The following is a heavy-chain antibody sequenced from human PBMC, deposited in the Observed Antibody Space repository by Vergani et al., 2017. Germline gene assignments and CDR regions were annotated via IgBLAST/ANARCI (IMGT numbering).Heavy chain of an antibody. CDR2: ISSSSSTI. CDR3: ARDLDFWSGYYPDYFDY. D-gene: IGHD3-3*01. Sequence: EVQLVESGGGLVQPGGSLRLSCAASGFSFSSYSMNWVRQAPGKGLEWVSYISSSSSTIYYADSVKGRFTISRDNAKNSLYLQMNSLRAEDTAVYYSARDLDFWSGYYPDYFDYGGQGTLVTVSS. J-gene: IGHJ4*02. CDR1: GFSFSSYS. V-gene: IGHV3-48*01.